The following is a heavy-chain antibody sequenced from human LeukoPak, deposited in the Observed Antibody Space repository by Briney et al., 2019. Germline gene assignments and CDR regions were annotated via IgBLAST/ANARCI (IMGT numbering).Heavy chain of an antibody. D-gene: IGHD4-17*01. J-gene: IGHJ4*02. V-gene: IGHV3-23*01. Sequence: GGSLRLSCAASGFTFSSHAMSWVRQAPGRGLEWVSSIDISGSNAYYADSVKGRFTISRDNSRNTLYLQMDSLRAEDSAIYYCAKELRPNDYWGQGTLVSVSS. CDR2: IDISGSNA. CDR3: AKELRPNDY. CDR1: GFTFSSHA.